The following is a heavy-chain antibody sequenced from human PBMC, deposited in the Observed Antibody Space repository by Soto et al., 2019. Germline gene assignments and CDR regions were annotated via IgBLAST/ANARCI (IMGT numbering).Heavy chain of an antibody. CDR3: ARGGGSTRNWFDP. CDR2: INHSGST. V-gene: IGHV4-34*01. J-gene: IGHJ5*02. Sequence: SETLSLTCAVYGGSFSGYYWSWIRQPPGKGLEWIGEINHSGSTNYNPSLKSRVTISVDTSKNQFSLKLSSVTAADTAVYYCARGGGSTRNWFDPWGQGTLVTVSS. D-gene: IGHD5-12*01. CDR1: GGSFSGYY.